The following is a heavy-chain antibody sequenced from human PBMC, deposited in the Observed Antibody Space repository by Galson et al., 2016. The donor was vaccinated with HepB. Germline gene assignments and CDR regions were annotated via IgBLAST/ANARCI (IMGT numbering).Heavy chain of an antibody. CDR3: ATNGDGYNYFLY. CDR1: RFTFRNYG. J-gene: IGHJ4*02. D-gene: IGHD5-24*01. CDR2: ISYDESIK. V-gene: IGHV3-30*03. Sequence: SLRLSCAGSRFTFRNYGMHWVRQAPGKGLEWVAVISYDESIKYYADPGRGRFTISRDNSKNTLYLQMSSLRAEDTAVYYCATNGDGYNYFLYWGQGTLVTVSS.